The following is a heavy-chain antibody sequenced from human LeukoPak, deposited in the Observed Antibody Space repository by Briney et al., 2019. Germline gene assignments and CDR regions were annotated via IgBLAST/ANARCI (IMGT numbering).Heavy chain of an antibody. CDR2: IYPGDSGT. CDR1: GYRFTSYW. Sequence: GESLKISCKGSGYRFTSYWIGWVRPMPGKGLEWMGLIYPGDSGTRYSPSFQGHVTISADKSISTAYLQWSSLKASDTAMYYCARQGPSEFLGDTNWFDPWGQGTLVIVSS. V-gene: IGHV5-51*01. CDR3: ARQGPSEFLGDTNWFDP. J-gene: IGHJ5*02. D-gene: IGHD1-26*01.